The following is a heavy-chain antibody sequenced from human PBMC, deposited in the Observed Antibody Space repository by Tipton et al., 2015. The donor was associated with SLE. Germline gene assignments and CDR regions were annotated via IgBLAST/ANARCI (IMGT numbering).Heavy chain of an antibody. J-gene: IGHJ6*02. V-gene: IGHV4-59*08. CDR2: IYYSGST. Sequence: LRLSCTVSGGSISSYYWSWIRQPPGKGLEWIGYIYYSGSTNYNPSLKSRVTISVDTSKNQFSLKLSSVTAADTAVYYCARQGDYIADYYYYGMDVWGQGP. CDR3: ARQGDYIADYYYYGMDV. CDR1: GGSISSYY. D-gene: IGHD3-10*01.